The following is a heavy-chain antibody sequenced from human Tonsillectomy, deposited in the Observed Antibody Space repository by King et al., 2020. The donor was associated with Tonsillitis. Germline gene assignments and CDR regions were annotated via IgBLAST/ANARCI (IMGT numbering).Heavy chain of an antibody. Sequence: VQLVESGGGLVQPGRPLRLSCPASGFTFGDYAMSWVRQAPGKGLEWVGFIRSKTYGGTTEYAASVKGRFTISRDDSKSIAYLQMNSLKTEDTAVYYCTRDFGFLWFGELLYGKFDPWGQGTLVTVSS. J-gene: IGHJ5*02. V-gene: IGHV3-49*04. CDR1: GFTFGDYA. CDR2: IRSKTYGGTT. CDR3: TRDFGFLWFGELLYGKFDP. D-gene: IGHD3-10*01.